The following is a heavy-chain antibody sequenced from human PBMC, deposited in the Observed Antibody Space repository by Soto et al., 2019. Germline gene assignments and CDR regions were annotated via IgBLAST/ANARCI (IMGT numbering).Heavy chain of an antibody. CDR3: ARADSSGWTYYYYYGMDV. Sequence: QVQLVQSGAEVKKPGSSVKVSCKASGGTFSSYAISWVRQAPGQGLEWMGGIIPIFGTANYAQKFQGRVTITADESTSTAYMELSRLRSEDTAVYYCARADSSGWTYYYYYGMDVWGQGTTVTVSS. V-gene: IGHV1-69*01. D-gene: IGHD6-19*01. J-gene: IGHJ6*02. CDR2: IIPIFGTA. CDR1: GGTFSSYA.